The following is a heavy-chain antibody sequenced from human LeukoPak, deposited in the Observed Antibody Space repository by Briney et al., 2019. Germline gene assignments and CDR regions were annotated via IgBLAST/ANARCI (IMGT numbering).Heavy chain of an antibody. J-gene: IGHJ4*02. CDR1: GYSFTSYW. CDR2: IYPGDSDT. CDR3: ARPYCSSTSCYAFDY. Sequence: GESLKISCKGSGYSFTSYWIGWVRQMPGKGLEWMGIIYPGDSDTRYSPSFQGQVTISADKSITTAYLQWGSLKASDTAIYYCARPYCSSTSCYAFDYWGQGTLVTVSS. V-gene: IGHV5-51*01. D-gene: IGHD2-2*01.